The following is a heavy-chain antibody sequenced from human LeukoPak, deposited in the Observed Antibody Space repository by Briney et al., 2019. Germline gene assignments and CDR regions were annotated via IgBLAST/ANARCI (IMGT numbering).Heavy chain of an antibody. Sequence: GGSLRLSCAASGFTVSSYGMHWVRQAPGKGLEWVAVISYDGSNKYYADSVKGRFTTSRDNSKNTLYLQMNSLRAEDTAVYYCAKVRTGATSYYFDYWGQGTLVTVSS. CDR1: GFTVSSYG. J-gene: IGHJ4*02. D-gene: IGHD1-26*01. V-gene: IGHV3-30*18. CDR2: ISYDGSNK. CDR3: AKVRTGATSYYFDY.